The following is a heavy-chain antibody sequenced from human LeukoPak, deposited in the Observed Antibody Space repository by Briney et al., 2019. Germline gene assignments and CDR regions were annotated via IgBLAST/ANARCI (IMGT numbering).Heavy chain of an antibody. Sequence: GGSLRLSCAASGFTFSSYSMNWVRRPPGKGLQWVSALYAEGSAYYADSVKGRFTISRDNSKNTLSLQMNSLRAEDTAVYYCARGARDSYGYYYYAMDVWGQGTTVTVSS. CDR1: GFTFSSYS. V-gene: IGHV3-53*01. CDR2: LYAEGSA. CDR3: ARGARDSYGYYYYAMDV. D-gene: IGHD5-18*01. J-gene: IGHJ6*02.